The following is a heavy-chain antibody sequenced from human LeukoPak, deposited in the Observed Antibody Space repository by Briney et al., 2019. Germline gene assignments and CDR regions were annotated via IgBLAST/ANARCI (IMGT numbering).Heavy chain of an antibody. V-gene: IGHV4-59*11. CDR3: ARDLVTVTKGFDI. Sequence: SETLSLTCAVSDDSFSSHYWTWIRQPPGKGLEWIGYISYIGTTNYNPSLKSRVTISIDTYKNQFSLKLSSVTAADTAVYYCARDLVTVTKGFDIWGQGTMVSVSS. CDR2: ISYIGTT. CDR1: DDSFSSHY. D-gene: IGHD4-17*01. J-gene: IGHJ3*02.